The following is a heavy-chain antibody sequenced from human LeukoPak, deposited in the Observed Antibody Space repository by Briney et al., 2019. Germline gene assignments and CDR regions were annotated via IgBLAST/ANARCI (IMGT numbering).Heavy chain of an antibody. CDR2: ISYDGSNK. J-gene: IGHJ4*02. CDR1: GFTFSSYG. CDR3: AKDVGSGWYIFDY. D-gene: IGHD6-19*01. Sequence: GGSLRLSCAASGFTFSSYGLHWVRQAPGKGLEWVAVISYDGSNKYYADSVKGRFTISRDNSKNTLYLQMNSLRAEDTAVYYCAKDVGSGWYIFDYWGQGTLVTVSS. V-gene: IGHV3-30*18.